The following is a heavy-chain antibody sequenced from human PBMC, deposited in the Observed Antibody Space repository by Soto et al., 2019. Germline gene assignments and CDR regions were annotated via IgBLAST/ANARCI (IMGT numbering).Heavy chain of an antibody. D-gene: IGHD3-3*01. CDR1: GYTFTGYY. J-gene: IGHJ4*02. Sequence: ASVKVCCKASGYTFTGYYMHWVRQAPGQGLEWMGWINPNSGGTNYAQKFQGWVTMTRDTSISTAYMELSRLRSDDTAVYYCARGKRFLEWSFDYWGQGTLVTVSS. V-gene: IGHV1-2*04. CDR3: ARGKRFLEWSFDY. CDR2: INPNSGGT.